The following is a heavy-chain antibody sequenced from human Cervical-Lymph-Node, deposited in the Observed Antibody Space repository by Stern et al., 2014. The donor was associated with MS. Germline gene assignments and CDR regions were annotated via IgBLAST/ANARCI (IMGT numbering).Heavy chain of an antibody. CDR2: LDWDDEK. V-gene: IGHV2-70*01. J-gene: IGHJ5*02. Sequence: QITLKESGPALVKPTQTLTLTCTFSGFSLSTSGMCVSWIRQPPGKALEWLGLLDWDDEKYYNTSLKTRLTISNDTSNTPDVLTMTNMDPVDTATYYCARTRRVRGANWFDPWGQGTLVTVSS. D-gene: IGHD3-10*01. CDR3: ARTRRVRGANWFDP. CDR1: GFSLSTSGMC.